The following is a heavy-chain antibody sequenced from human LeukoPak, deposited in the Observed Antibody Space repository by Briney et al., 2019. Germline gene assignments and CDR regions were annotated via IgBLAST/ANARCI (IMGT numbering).Heavy chain of an antibody. J-gene: IGHJ4*02. CDR2: IHTRGTL. V-gene: IGHV4-4*07. D-gene: IGHD3-16*01. Sequence: SETLSLTCTVSGGSFSTYQWTWLRQPAGRGLEWIGRIHTRGTLNYNPSIQSRVTMSIDTAKHQFSLKLSSVTAADTAVYYCATYLGARLDYWGQGTLVTVSS. CDR3: ATYLGARLDY. CDR1: GGSFSTYQ.